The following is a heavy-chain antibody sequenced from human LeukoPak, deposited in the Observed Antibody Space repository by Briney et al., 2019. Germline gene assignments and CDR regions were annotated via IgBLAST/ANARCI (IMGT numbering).Heavy chain of an antibody. CDR3: ARVSYSGYDDFDY. CDR1: GFTFSSYW. J-gene: IGHJ4*02. Sequence: GGSLRLSCAASGFTFSSYWMSWVRQAPGKGLEWVANIKQDGSEKYYVDSVKGRFTISRDNAKNSLYLQMNSLRAEDTAVYYCARVSYSGYDDFDYWGQGTLVTVSS. D-gene: IGHD5-12*01. CDR2: IKQDGSEK. V-gene: IGHV3-7*03.